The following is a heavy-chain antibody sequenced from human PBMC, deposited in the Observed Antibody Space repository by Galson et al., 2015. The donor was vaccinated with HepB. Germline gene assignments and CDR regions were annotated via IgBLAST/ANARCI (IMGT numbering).Heavy chain of an antibody. Sequence: SVKVSCKASGGTFSSYAISWVRQAPGQGLEWMGGIIPIFGTANYAQKFQGRVTITADESTSTAYMELSSLRSEDTAVYYCARGEYSGYCSGGSCYSGNYGMDVWGQGTTVTVSS. V-gene: IGHV1-69*13. J-gene: IGHJ6*02. CDR2: IIPIFGTA. D-gene: IGHD2-15*01. CDR1: GGTFSSYA. CDR3: ARGEYSGYCSGGSCYSGNYGMDV.